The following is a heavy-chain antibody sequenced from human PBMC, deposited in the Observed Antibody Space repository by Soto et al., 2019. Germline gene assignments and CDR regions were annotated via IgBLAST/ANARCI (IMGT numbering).Heavy chain of an antibody. V-gene: IGHV1-69*06. D-gene: IGHD6-6*01. Sequence: QVQLVQSGAEVKKPGSSVKVSCKASGGTFSSYAISWVRQAPGQGLEWMGGIIPIFGTANYAQKFQGRVPITEDKSRSTAYMELGSLRSEDRAVYDCARVYRSSPIPPLWGQGTLVTVSS. CDR3: ARVYRSSPIPPL. CDR2: IIPIFGTA. J-gene: IGHJ4*02. CDR1: GGTFSSYA.